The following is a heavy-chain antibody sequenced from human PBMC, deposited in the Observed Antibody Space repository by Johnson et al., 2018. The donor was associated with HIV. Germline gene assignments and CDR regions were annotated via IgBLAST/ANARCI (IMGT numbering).Heavy chain of an antibody. J-gene: IGHJ3*02. Sequence: VQLVESGGGLVKPGGSLRLSCAASGFTFSNAWMSWVRQAPGKGLEWVGRIKSKTDGGTTDYAAPVKGRFTISRDDSKNTLYMKMNSLKTEETAVYYCARDGTTGPSGDAYDIWGQGTMVTVSS. CDR3: ARDGTTGPSGDAYDI. D-gene: IGHD2/OR15-2a*01. CDR2: IKSKTDGGTT. V-gene: IGHV3-15*01. CDR1: GFTFSNAW.